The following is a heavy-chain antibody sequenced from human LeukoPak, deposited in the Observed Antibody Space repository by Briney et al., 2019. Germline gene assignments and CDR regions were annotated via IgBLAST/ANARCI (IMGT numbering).Heavy chain of an antibody. V-gene: IGHV1-69*06. D-gene: IGHD4-17*01. CDR1: GGTFSSYA. CDR3: TMTTVTTSSDY. Sequence: SVKVSCKASGGTFSSYAISWVRQAPGQGLEWMGGIIPIFGTANYAQKFQGRVTITADKSTSTAYMELSSLRSKDTAVYYCTMTTVTTSSDYWGQGTLVTVSS. CDR2: IIPIFGTA. J-gene: IGHJ4*02.